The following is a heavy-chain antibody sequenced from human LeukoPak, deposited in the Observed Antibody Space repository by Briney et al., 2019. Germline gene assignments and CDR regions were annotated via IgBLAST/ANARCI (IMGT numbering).Heavy chain of an antibody. Sequence: HSGGSLRLSCAASGLTLSNYWIHWVRQAPGKGLVWVSRMNNDGSGTTYADSVRGRFTISRDNAKNTLYLQMNSLRVEDTAVYFCAREIMVSREWYFDLWGRGTLVTVAS. J-gene: IGHJ2*01. CDR2: MNNDGSGT. D-gene: IGHD2-21*01. CDR1: GLTLSNYW. V-gene: IGHV3-74*01. CDR3: AREIMVSREWYFDL.